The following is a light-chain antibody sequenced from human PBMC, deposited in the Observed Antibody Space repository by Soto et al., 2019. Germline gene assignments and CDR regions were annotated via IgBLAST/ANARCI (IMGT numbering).Light chain of an antibody. V-gene: IGKV3-20*01. CDR3: QQYGNSRWT. CDR1: QSVSSRH. Sequence: EIVLTQSPGTLSLSPGERATLSCRASQSVSSRHLAWYQQNPGQAPRLLISGASTRATGIPDRFSGSGSGTDFTLTISRLEPEDFAVYYCQQYGNSRWTFGQGTKVDIK. CDR2: GAS. J-gene: IGKJ1*01.